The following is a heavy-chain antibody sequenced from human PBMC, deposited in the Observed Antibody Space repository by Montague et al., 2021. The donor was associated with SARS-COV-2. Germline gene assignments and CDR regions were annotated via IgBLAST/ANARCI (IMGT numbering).Heavy chain of an antibody. Sequence: SLRLSCAASGFSFSSFAMSWVRQAPGKGLEWVSVIYSGGSTTYYTDSVKGRFTISRDNSKNTLYLQMNSLRAEDTAVYYCAKVIAAAGLLEYYFDYWGQGTLVTVSS. CDR2: IYSGGSTT. J-gene: IGHJ4*02. CDR3: AKVIAAAGLLEYYFDY. D-gene: IGHD6-13*01. V-gene: IGHV3-23*03. CDR1: GFSFSSFA.